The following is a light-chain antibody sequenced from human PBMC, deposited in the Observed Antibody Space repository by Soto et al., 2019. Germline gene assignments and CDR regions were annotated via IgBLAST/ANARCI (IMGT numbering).Light chain of an antibody. CDR2: EVT. CDR3: ALYAGSNTPYV. CDR1: SSDVGGYKP. Sequence: QSALTQPPSASGSPGQSVTISFTGTSSDVGGYKPISWYQQYPGKAPKVMIYEVTKRPSGVPDRFSGSKAGNTASLSVAGLQAEDDSDYYCALYAGSNTPYVFGTVTKLTVL. J-gene: IGLJ1*01. V-gene: IGLV2-8*01.